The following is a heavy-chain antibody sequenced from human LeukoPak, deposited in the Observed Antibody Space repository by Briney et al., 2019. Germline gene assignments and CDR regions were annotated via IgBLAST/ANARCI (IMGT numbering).Heavy chain of an antibody. CDR2: ISSSSSYT. CDR3: ARGEHQLDY. V-gene: IGHV3-11*05. CDR1: GFXFSDYY. J-gene: IGHJ4*02. Sequence: PGGSLRLSCAASGFXFSDYYISWLRQAPGKGLEWVSYISSSSSYTNYADSVKGRFAISRDNAKNSLYLQMNSLRAEDTAVYYCARGEHQLDYWGQGTLVTVSS. D-gene: IGHD2-2*01.